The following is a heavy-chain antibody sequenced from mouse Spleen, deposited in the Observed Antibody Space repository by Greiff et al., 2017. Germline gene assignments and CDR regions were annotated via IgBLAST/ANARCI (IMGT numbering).Heavy chain of an antibody. V-gene: IGHV1-69*01. D-gene: IGHD4-1*01. Sequence: QVQLKQPGAELVMPGASVKLSCKASGYTFTSYWMHWVKQRPGQGLEWIGEIDPSDSYTNYNQKFKGKATLTVDKSSSTAYMQLSSLTSEDSAVYYCASTGTGAYWGQGTLVTVSA. CDR1: GYTFTSYW. CDR3: ASTGTGAY. J-gene: IGHJ3*01. CDR2: IDPSDSYT.